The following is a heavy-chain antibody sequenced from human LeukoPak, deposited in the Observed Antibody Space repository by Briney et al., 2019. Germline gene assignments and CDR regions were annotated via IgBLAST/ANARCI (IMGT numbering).Heavy chain of an antibody. CDR2: ISTRSTTI. V-gene: IGHV3-48*02. CDR3: ARDRGYGDSVYWYFDL. CDR1: GFSFTTYS. Sequence: GGSLRLSCAASGFSFTTYSMYWVRQAPGKGLEWVSYISTRSTTIYYADSVKGRFTISRDNAKNSLYLQMSSLRDEDTAVYYCARDRGYGDSVYWYFDLWGRGTLVTVSS. D-gene: IGHD4-17*01. J-gene: IGHJ2*01.